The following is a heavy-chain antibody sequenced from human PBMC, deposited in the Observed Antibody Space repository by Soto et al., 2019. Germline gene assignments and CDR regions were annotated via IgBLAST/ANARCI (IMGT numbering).Heavy chain of an antibody. CDR1: GGTFSTYS. D-gene: IGHD3-3*01. Sequence: SVKVSCKASGGTFSTYSISWVRQAPGQGLEWMGGIIPMLGKTNYAQKFQGRVTITADESTSTAYVDLSSLRSDDTAVYYCAKDILEWLFGSGDYYYYGMDVWGQGTTVTVSS. V-gene: IGHV1-69*13. CDR3: AKDILEWLFGSGDYYYYGMDV. CDR2: IIPMLGKT. J-gene: IGHJ6*02.